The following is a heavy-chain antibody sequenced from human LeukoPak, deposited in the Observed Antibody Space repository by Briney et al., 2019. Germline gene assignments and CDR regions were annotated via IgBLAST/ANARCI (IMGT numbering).Heavy chain of an antibody. Sequence: SGTLSLTCTVSGGSISSYYWSWIRQPPGKGLEWIGYIYYSGSTNYNPSLKSRVTISVDTSKNQFSLKLRSVTAADTAVYYCASDGGTGYAFDMWGQGTTVTVSS. V-gene: IGHV4-59*08. D-gene: IGHD2-8*02. CDR1: GGSISSYY. CDR2: IYYSGST. CDR3: ASDGGTGYAFDM. J-gene: IGHJ3*02.